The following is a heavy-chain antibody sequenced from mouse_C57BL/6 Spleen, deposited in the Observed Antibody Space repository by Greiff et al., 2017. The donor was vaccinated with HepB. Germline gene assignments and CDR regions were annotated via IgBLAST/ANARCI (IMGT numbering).Heavy chain of an antibody. V-gene: IGHV6-6*01. CDR3: TRGDYDPYYFDY. CDR1: GFTFSDAW. J-gene: IGHJ2*01. Sequence: EVMLVESGGGLVQPGGSMKLSCAASGFTFSDAWMDWVRQSPEKGLEWVAEIRNKANNHATYYAESVKGRFTISRDDSKSSVYLQMNSLRAEYNGIYYCTRGDYDPYYFDYWGQGTTLTVSS. CDR2: IRNKANNHAT. D-gene: IGHD2-4*01.